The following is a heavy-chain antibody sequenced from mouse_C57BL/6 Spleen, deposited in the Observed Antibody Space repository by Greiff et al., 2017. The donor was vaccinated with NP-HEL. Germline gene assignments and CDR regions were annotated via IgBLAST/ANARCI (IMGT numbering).Heavy chain of an antibody. Sequence: QVQLQQSGAELVRPGASVKLSCKASGYTFTDYYINWVKQRPGQGLEWIARIYPGSGNTYYNEKFKGKATLTAEKSSSTAYMQLSSLTSEDSAVYFCATEDSSGYSSWFAYGGQGTLVTVSA. CDR2: IYPGSGNT. CDR1: GYTFTDYY. CDR3: ATEDSSGYSSWFAY. D-gene: IGHD3-2*02. V-gene: IGHV1-76*01. J-gene: IGHJ3*01.